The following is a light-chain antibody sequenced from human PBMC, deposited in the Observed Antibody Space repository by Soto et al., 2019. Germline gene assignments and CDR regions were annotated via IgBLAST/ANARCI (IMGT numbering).Light chain of an antibody. V-gene: IGKV3-20*01. CDR1: ESLSRAY. CDR2: AES. Sequence: LTQSPCTXCFKNMERAPVSCRASESLSRAYLAWYQTKXGXXPRLLMYAESIRDASVTDRFSGSGSGTELTITISRLENEEFTVYECHHYETFGNGTQVDI. J-gene: IGKJ1*01. CDR3: HHYET.